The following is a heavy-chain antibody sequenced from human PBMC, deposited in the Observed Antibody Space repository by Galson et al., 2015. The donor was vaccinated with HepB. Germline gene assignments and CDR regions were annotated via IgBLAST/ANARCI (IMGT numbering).Heavy chain of an antibody. CDR2: IDWDDDK. Sequence: PALVKPTQTLTLTCTFSGFSLSTSGMRVSWIRQPPGKALEWLARIDWDDDKFYSTSLKTRLTISTDTSKNQVVLTMTNMDPVDTATYYCARIRPYSSSWHFDYWGQGTLVTVSS. V-gene: IGHV2-70*04. J-gene: IGHJ4*02. CDR1: GFSLSTSGMR. CDR3: ARIRPYSSSWHFDY. D-gene: IGHD6-13*01.